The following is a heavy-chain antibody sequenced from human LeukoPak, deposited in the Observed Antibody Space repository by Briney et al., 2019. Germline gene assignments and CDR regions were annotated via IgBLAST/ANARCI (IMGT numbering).Heavy chain of an antibody. CDR2: IYYSGST. CDR1: GGSFSGYY. V-gene: IGHV4-59*01. Sequence: PSETLSLTCAVYGGSFSGYYWSWIRQPPGKGLEWIGYIYYSGSTNYNPSLKSRVTISVDTSKNQFSLKLSSVTAADTAVYYCARQPAYYGMDVWGQGTTVTVSS. D-gene: IGHD1-14*01. J-gene: IGHJ6*02. CDR3: ARQPAYYGMDV.